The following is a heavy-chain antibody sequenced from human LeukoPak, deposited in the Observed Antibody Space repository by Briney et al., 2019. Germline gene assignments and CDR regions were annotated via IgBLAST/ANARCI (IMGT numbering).Heavy chain of an antibody. CDR3: ARHPRPAPTVFGVVISSTLDH. D-gene: IGHD3-3*01. Sequence: GESLKISCKGSGYSFTSYWIAWVRQMPGKGLEWMGIIYPGDSDTRYSPSFQGQVTISADKFISTAYLQWSSLKASDTAMYYCARHPRPAPTVFGVVISSTLDHWGPGTLVTVSS. CDR2: IYPGDSDT. CDR1: GYSFTSYW. V-gene: IGHV5-51*01. J-gene: IGHJ5*02.